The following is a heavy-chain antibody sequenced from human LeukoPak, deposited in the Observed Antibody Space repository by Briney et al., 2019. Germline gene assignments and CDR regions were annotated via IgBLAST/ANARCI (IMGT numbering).Heavy chain of an antibody. CDR1: GYIFPNYW. CDR2: IHPGDSDT. CDR3: ARVVVVTSTHWNFDF. J-gene: IGHJ2*01. D-gene: IGHD2-21*02. V-gene: IGHV5-51*01. Sequence: GECLKISCEASGYIFPNYWIGWVRQVPGKGLDWMGLIHPGDSDTRYSPSFQGQVTISVDKSITTAYLKWSSLQASDTAIYFCARVVVVTSTHWNFDFWGRGSLVTVS.